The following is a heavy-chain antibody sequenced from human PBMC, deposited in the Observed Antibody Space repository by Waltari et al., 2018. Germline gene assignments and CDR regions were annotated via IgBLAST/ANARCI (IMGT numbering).Heavy chain of an antibody. Sequence: EVQLSESGGGLVQPGGSVRLSFAASGSNLSRYAMSWVRQAPGKGLEWVSTISGSAGSTYYADSVKGRFTISRDISKNTLFLQMNSLRAEDTALYSCAKDQYTSSRRGFDSWGQGTLVTVSS. V-gene: IGHV3-23*01. CDR1: GSNLSRYA. D-gene: IGHD3-10*01. J-gene: IGHJ4*02. CDR2: ISGSAGST. CDR3: AKDQYTSSRRGFDS.